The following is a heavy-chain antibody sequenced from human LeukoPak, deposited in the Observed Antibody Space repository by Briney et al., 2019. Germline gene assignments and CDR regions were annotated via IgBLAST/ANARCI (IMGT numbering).Heavy chain of an antibody. Sequence: SQTLSLTCAISGDSVSNNIATWNWVRQSPSRGLERLGRTYYRSRWGNDYAISVKGRITINPDTSRNQFSLQLNSVTPEDTAVYYCAPADYSDTSGNDYAWGQGTLVTVSS. D-gene: IGHD3-22*01. CDR3: APADYSDTSGNDYA. CDR2: TYYRSRWGN. CDR1: GDSVSNNIAT. J-gene: IGHJ5*02. V-gene: IGHV6-1*01.